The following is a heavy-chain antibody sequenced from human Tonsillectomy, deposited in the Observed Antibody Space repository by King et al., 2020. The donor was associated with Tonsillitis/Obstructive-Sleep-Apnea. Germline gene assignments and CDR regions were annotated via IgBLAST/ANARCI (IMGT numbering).Heavy chain of an antibody. D-gene: IGHD2-2*01. Sequence: VQLQQWGAGLLKPSETLSLTCAVYGGSFSGHYWSWIRQPPGKGLEWIGEINHRGSTNYNPSLKSRVTISVDTSKNQFSLNLSSVTAADTAVYYCARRHSVPVVPFDTWGQGTLVTVS. V-gene: IGHV4-34*01. CDR1: GGSFSGHY. J-gene: IGHJ4*02. CDR2: INHRGST. CDR3: ARRHSVPVVPFDT.